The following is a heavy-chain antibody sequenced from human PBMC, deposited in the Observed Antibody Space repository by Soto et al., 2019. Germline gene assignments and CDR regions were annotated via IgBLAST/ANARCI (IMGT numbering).Heavy chain of an antibody. D-gene: IGHD3-10*01. V-gene: IGHV4-39*01. CDR3: ARHYYGSGSYYNIDWFDP. CDR2: IYYSGST. CDR1: GGSISSSSYY. J-gene: IGHJ5*02. Sequence: SETLSLTCTVSGGSISSSSYYWGWIRQPPGKGLEWIGSIYYSGSTYYNPPLKSRVTISVDTSKNQFSLKLSSVTAADTAVYYCARHYYGSGSYYNIDWFDPWGQGTLVTVSS.